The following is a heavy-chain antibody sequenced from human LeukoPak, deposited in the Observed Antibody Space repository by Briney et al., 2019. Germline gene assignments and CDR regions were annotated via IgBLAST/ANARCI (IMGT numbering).Heavy chain of an antibody. CDR2: IGTGGDT. CDR1: GFTFSNYD. J-gene: IGHJ4*02. V-gene: IGHV3-13*01. Sequence: GGSLRLSCAASGFTFSNYDMEWVRQPTGKPLEWVSHIGTGGDTYYPTPVKGRFTVSRENAKNSLYLLMSSLRVEDTAVYYCARGFLTNRGHGPTLDYWGQGVLVTVSS. CDR3: ARGFLTNRGHGPTLDY. D-gene: IGHD7-27*01.